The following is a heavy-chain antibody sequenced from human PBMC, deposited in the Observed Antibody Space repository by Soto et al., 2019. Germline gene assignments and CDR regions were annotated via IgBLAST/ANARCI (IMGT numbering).Heavy chain of an antibody. CDR1: GYTFTDYY. V-gene: IGHV1-2*04. CDR3: ARVVAMILYFDY. Sequence: ASVKVSCKASGYTFTDYYIHWVRQAPGQGLEWMGWINPNSGGTNYARKFQGWVTMTRDTSISTAYMELSRLTSDDTAVYYCARVVAMILYFDYWGQGTLVTVSS. D-gene: IGHD5-12*01. CDR2: INPNSGGT. J-gene: IGHJ4*02.